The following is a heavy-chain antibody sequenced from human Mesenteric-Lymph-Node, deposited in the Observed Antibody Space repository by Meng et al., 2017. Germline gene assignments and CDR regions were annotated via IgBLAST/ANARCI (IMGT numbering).Heavy chain of an antibody. CDR3: ARVAAAGNEWFDP. CDR2: TYSSGKT. CDR1: GGSISSTNW. D-gene: IGHD6-13*01. Sequence: QVQRRGSGPGLGKPSGTLSLTCAVSGGSISSTNWWSWVRQPPGKGLEWIGLTYSSGKTFYTPSLKSRVTISVDKSKNQFSLKLSSVTAADTAVYYCARVAAAGNEWFDPWGQGTLVTVPQ. V-gene: IGHV4-4*02. J-gene: IGHJ5*02.